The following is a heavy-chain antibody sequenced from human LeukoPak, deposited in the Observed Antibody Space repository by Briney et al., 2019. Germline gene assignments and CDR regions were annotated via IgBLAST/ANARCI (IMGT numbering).Heavy chain of an antibody. V-gene: IGHV4-4*07. CDR3: ARESVQDGDYMWYFDL. CDR2: IYASGNT. J-gene: IGHJ2*01. CDR1: GGSISTYY. Sequence: SETLSLTCTVSGGSISTYYWSWIRQPAGKGLEWIGRIYASGNTNYNPSLKGRLTMSVDTSKNQFSLKLSSVTAADTAVYYCARESVQDGDYMWYFDLWGRGTLVTVSS. D-gene: IGHD4-17*01.